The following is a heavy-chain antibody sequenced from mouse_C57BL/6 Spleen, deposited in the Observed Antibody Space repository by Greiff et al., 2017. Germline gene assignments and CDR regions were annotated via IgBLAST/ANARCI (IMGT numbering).Heavy chain of an antibody. CDR1: GYSFTDYN. D-gene: IGHD1-1*01. J-gene: IGHJ1*03. CDR2: INPNYGTT. V-gene: IGHV1-39*01. Sequence: EVQLQESGPELVKPGASVKISCKASGYSFTDYNMNWVKQSHGKSLEWIGVINPNYGTTSYNQKFKGKATLTVDQSSSTAYMQLNSLTSEDSAVYYCARRGYYYGSSPYWYFDVWGTGTTVTVSS. CDR3: ARRGYYYGSSPYWYFDV.